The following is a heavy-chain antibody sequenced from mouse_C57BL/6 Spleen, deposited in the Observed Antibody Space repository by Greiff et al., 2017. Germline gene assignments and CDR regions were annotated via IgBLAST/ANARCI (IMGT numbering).Heavy chain of an antibody. CDR3: ALSSYYRNPFAY. V-gene: IGHV14-2*01. CDR1: GFNIKDYY. Sequence: EVQLQQSGAELVKPGASVKLSCTASGFNIKDYYMNWVKQRTEQGLEWIGRIDPEDGETKYAPKFQGKATITADTSSNTAYLQLSRLTPEDTAVYFCALSSYYRNPFAYWGQGTLVTVSA. J-gene: IGHJ3*01. CDR2: IDPEDGET. D-gene: IGHD2-5*01.